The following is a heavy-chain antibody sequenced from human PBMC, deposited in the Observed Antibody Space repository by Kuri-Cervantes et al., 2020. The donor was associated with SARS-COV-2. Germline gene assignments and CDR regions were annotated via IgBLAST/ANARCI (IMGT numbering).Heavy chain of an antibody. CDR2: IWYDGSNK. CDR1: GFTFSSYG. CDR3: ARDVAREPYSSDARTGIDY. D-gene: IGHD5-18*01. Sequence: GESLKISCAASGFTFSSYGMHWVRQAPGKGLEWVAVIWYDGSNKYYADSVKGRFTISRDNSKNTLYLQMNSLRAEDTAVYYCARDVAREPYSSDARTGIDYWGQGTLVTVSS. V-gene: IGHV3-33*01. J-gene: IGHJ4*02.